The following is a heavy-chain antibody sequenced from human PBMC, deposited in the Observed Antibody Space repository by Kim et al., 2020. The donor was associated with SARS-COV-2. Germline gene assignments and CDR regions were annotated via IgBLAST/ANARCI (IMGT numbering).Heavy chain of an antibody. CDR2: TYYRSKWYN. CDR3: ARDEILLWFGEDYYGMDV. D-gene: IGHD3-10*01. J-gene: IGHJ6*02. CDR1: GDSVSSNIAA. V-gene: IGHV6-1*01. Sequence: SQTLSLTCAISGDSVSSNIAAWNWIRQSPSRGLEWLGRTYYRSKWYNDYPVSVKSRITINPDTSKNQFSLQLNSVTPEDTAVYYCARDEILLWFGEDYYGMDVWGQGTTVTVSS.